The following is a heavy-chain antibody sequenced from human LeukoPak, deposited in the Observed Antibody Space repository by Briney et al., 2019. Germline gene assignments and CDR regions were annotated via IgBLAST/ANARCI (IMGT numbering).Heavy chain of an antibody. CDR1: GGTFSSYA. Sequence: SVKVSCKASGGTFSSYAISWVRQAPGQGPEWMGGIIPIFGTANYAQKFQGRVTITADKSTSTAYMELSSLRSEDTAVYYCARVAADILTGYPYYYFDYWGQGTLVTVSS. CDR2: IIPIFGTA. J-gene: IGHJ4*02. CDR3: ARVAADILTGYPYYYFDY. D-gene: IGHD3-9*01. V-gene: IGHV1-69*06.